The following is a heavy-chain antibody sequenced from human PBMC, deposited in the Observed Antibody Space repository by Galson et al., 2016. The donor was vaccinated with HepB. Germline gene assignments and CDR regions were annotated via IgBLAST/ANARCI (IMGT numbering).Heavy chain of an antibody. CDR2: MFPRDSDT. CDR3: ARVVSNLGHYFDF. D-gene: IGHD7-27*01. J-gene: IGHJ4*02. V-gene: IGHV5-51*01. CDR1: GYSFTTYW. Sequence: QSGAEVKKPGESLKISCKVSGYSFTTYWIGWVRQMPGKGLEWMGIMFPRDSDTRYSPSFQGQVTISADKSISTAYLPWSSLKASDTAIYYCARVVSNLGHYFDFWGQGTLVTVSS.